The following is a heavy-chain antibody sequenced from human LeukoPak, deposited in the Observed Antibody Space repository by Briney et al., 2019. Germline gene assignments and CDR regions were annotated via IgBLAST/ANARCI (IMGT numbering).Heavy chain of an antibody. CDR2: INPTSGGT. V-gene: IGHV1-2*06. Sequence: PINPTSGGTNYAQKFPRRVTMTRDTSISTAYMELSRLRSDDTAVYYCARETIAAAGTDLVYWGQGTLVTVSS. D-gene: IGHD6-13*01. J-gene: IGHJ4*02. CDR3: ARETIAAAGTDLVY.